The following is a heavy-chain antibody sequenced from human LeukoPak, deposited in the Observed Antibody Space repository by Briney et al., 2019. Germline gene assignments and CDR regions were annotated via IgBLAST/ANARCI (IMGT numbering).Heavy chain of an antibody. CDR3: ARERYDFWSGYSYYFDY. CDR2: IYSGGST. CDR1: GFTVSSNY. V-gene: IGHV3-53*05. J-gene: IGHJ4*02. D-gene: IGHD3-3*01. Sequence: PGGSLRLSCAASGFTVSSNYMSWVRQAPGKGLEWVSVIYSGGSTCYADSVKGRFTISRDNSKNTLYLQMNSLRAEDTAVYYCARERYDFWSGYSYYFDYWGQGTLVTVSS.